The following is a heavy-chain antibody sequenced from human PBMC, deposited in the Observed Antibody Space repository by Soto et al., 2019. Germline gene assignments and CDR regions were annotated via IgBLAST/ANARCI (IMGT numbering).Heavy chain of an antibody. D-gene: IGHD6-13*01. CDR3: ASLRGAAAHYYYYGMDV. CDR2: IDPSDSYT. Sequence: GESLKISCKGSGYSFTSYWISWVRQMPGKGLEWMGRIDPSDSYTNYSPSFQGHVTISADKSISTAYLQWSSLKASDTAMYYCASLRGAAAHYYYYGMDVWGQGTTVTV. J-gene: IGHJ6*02. V-gene: IGHV5-10-1*01. CDR1: GYSFTSYW.